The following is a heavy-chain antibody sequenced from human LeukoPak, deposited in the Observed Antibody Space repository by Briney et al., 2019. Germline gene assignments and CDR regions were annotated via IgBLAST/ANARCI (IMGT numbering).Heavy chain of an antibody. D-gene: IGHD2-15*01. V-gene: IGHV3-7*03. J-gene: IGHJ4*02. Sequence: HPGGSLRLSCAASGFTFSSYWMSWVRQAPGKGLEWVANIKQDGSGKYYVDSVKGRFTISRDNAKNSLYLQMNSLRAEDTAVYYCARWPGYCSGGSCYRGGDYWRQGTLVTVSS. CDR3: ARWPGYCSGGSCYRGGDY. CDR1: GFTFSSYW. CDR2: IKQDGSGK.